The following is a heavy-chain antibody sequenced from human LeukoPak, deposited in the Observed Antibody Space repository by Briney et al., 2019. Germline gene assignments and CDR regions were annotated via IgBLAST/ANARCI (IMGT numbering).Heavy chain of an antibody. CDR1: GGSISNGGYY. CDR2: MYQSGST. CDR3: ARTNEYYNYMDV. Sequence: SQTLSLTCSVSGGSISNGGYYWSWIRQPPGKGLEWIGYMYQSGSTYFNPSLKSRVTISGDRSKNQFSLKLSSVTAADTAVYYCARTNEYYNYMDVWGKGTTVTVSS. V-gene: IGHV4-30-2*01. J-gene: IGHJ6*03. D-gene: IGHD1-1*01.